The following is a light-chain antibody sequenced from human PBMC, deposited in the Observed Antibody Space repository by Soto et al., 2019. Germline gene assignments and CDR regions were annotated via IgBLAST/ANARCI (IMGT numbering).Light chain of an antibody. V-gene: IGKV1-5*01. Sequence: DIQVTQSPSTLSASIGDRFTITCRASQFISSWLAWYQQKPGKAPKLLIYDASSLARGVPSRFSGSGSGTDFTLTISSLQPDDFATYYCQQYNSYSYTFGQGTKLEIK. CDR1: QFISSW. J-gene: IGKJ2*01. CDR2: DAS. CDR3: QQYNSYSYT.